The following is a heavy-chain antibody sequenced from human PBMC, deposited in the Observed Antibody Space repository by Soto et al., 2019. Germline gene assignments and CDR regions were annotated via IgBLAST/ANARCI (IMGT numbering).Heavy chain of an antibody. Sequence: PGGSLRLSCAASGFTFSSYGMHWVRQAPGKGLEWVAVISYDGSNKYYADSVKGRFTISRDNSKNTLYLQMNSLRAEDTVFFYCATQYDFWSGYNGYFDYWGQGTLVTVSS. D-gene: IGHD3-3*01. CDR2: ISYDGSNK. J-gene: IGHJ4*02. CDR3: ATQYDFWSGYNGYFDY. CDR1: GFTFSSYG. V-gene: IGHV3-30*03.